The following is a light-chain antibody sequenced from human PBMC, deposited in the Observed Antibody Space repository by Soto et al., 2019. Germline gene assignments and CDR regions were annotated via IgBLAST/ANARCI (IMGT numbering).Light chain of an antibody. Sequence: QSVLTQPPSASGSPGQSVTISCTGTSSDVGGYNYVSWYQHHPGKAPKLIIYEVYKRPSGVPDRFSGSKSGNTAALTVSGLQAEDEADYYCRSYVGTTSYVFGTGTKVTVL. CDR1: SSDVGGYNY. CDR2: EVY. V-gene: IGLV2-8*01. CDR3: RSYVGTTSYV. J-gene: IGLJ1*01.